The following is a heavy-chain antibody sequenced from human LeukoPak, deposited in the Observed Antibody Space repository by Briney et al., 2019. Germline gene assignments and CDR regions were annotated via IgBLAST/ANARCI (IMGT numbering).Heavy chain of an antibody. CDR3: ARDHPGAYFDY. CDR2: IYYSGST. CDR1: GGSISSGGYY. J-gene: IGHJ4*02. V-gene: IGHV4-31*03. Sequence: SETLSLTCTVSGGSISSGGYYWSWIRQHPGKGLEWIGYIYYSGSTYYNPSLRSRDTISIDTSKNQFSLKLSSVTAADTAVYFCARDHPGAYFDYWGQGTLVTVSS. D-gene: IGHD3-10*01.